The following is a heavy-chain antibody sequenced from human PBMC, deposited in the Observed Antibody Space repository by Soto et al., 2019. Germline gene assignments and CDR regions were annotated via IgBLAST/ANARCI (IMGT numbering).Heavy chain of an antibody. CDR2: IYSLGNT. CDR3: ARQIYDSSGYYYAY. Sequence: PSATLSLTCPVFGCSISISSYYWVWIRQPPGQGLEWLGTIYSLGNTYYNPSLKSRVTISVDKSKSQLFLKLSSVTAPDTAVYYCARQIYDSSGYYYAYWGQGTLVTVS. V-gene: IGHV4-39*01. J-gene: IGHJ4*02. D-gene: IGHD3-22*01. CDR1: GCSISISSYY.